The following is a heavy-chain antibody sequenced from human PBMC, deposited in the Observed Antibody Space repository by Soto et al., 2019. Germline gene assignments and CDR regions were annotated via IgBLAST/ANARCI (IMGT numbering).Heavy chain of an antibody. V-gene: IGHV1-69*01. J-gene: IGHJ4*02. D-gene: IGHD2-21*02. CDR1: GDSFNTYT. Sequence: QVQLVQSGAEVKKHGSSVKVSCKSSGDSFNTYTIAWVRQAPGQGLEWMGGLMPIVGRASYAQKFQGRVIITADEATSTAYMELTSLRYDDTATYYCSRERRGFVTAYDYWGQGTLGTVSS. CDR2: LMPIVGRA. CDR3: SRERRGFVTAYDY.